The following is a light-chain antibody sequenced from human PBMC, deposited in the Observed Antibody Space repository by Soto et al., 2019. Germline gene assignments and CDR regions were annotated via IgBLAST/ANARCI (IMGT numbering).Light chain of an antibody. V-gene: IGKV3-11*01. CDR2: DAS. CDR1: QSVRTY. CDR3: QQRTNWPSST. Sequence: EVVLTQSPATLSLSPGERATLSCRASQSVRTYLAWYQQKPGQVPRLLIHDASSRATGIPARFSGNGSGTDFTLTIFSLEPEDFAVYYCQQRTNWPSSTFGQGTRLEIK. J-gene: IGKJ5*01.